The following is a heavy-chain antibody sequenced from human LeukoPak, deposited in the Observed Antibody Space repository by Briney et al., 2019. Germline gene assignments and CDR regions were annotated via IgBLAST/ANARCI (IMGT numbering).Heavy chain of an antibody. J-gene: IGHJ4*02. Sequence: GGSLRLSCAASGFSLNTYGMSWVRQPPGKGLEWVSGIGGGDYSTYYADSVKGRFTISRDNSKNTLYLQMNSLRAEDTAVYYCAKGSGDPSFYNHYFDYWGQGTLVTVSS. V-gene: IGHV3-23*01. CDR3: AKGSGDPSFYNHYFDY. D-gene: IGHD3-10*01. CDR1: GFSLNTYG. CDR2: IGGGDYST.